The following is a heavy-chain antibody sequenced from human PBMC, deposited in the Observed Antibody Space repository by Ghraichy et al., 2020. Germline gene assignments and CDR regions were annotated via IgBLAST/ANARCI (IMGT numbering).Heavy chain of an antibody. CDR2: INHSGST. J-gene: IGHJ4*02. D-gene: IGHD6-19*01. V-gene: IGHV4-34*01. CDR1: GGSFSGYY. Sequence: SETLSLTCAVYGGSFSGYYWSWIRQPPGKGLEWIGEINHSGSTNYNPSLKSRVTISVDTSKNQFSLKLSSVTAADTAVYYCARSRPHYSSGWYADYWGQGTLVTVSS. CDR3: ARSRPHYSSGWYADY.